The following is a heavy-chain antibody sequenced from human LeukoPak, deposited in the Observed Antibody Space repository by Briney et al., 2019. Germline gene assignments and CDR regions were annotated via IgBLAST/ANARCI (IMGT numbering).Heavy chain of an antibody. CDR1: GYTFTSYG. V-gene: IGHV1-18*01. CDR3: ARDFDILTGLGFDP. Sequence: ASVKVSCKASGYTFTSYGISWVRQAPGQGLEWMGWISAYNGNTNYAQKLQGRVTMTTDTSTSTAYMELSRLGSDDTAVYYCARDFDILTGLGFDPWGQGTLVTVSS. D-gene: IGHD3-9*01. CDR2: ISAYNGNT. J-gene: IGHJ5*02.